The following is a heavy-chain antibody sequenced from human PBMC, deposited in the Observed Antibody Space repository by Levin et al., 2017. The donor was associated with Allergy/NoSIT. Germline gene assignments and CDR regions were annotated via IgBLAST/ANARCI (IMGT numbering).Heavy chain of an antibody. CDR2: IKQDGSEK. J-gene: IGHJ4*02. V-gene: IGHV3-7*01. CDR3: ARAGTMIVVAAGETHFDY. CDR1: GFTFSSYW. Sequence: LSLTCAASGFTFSSYWMSWVRQAPGKGLEWVANIKQDGSEKYYVDSVKGRFTISRDNAKNSLYLQMNSLRAEDTAVYYCARAGTMIVVAAGETHFDYWGQGTLVTVSS. D-gene: IGHD3-22*01.